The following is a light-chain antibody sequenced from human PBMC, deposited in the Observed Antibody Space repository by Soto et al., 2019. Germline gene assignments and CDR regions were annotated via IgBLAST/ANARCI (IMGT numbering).Light chain of an antibody. CDR1: QSISSW. Sequence: DIQMTQSPSTMSASVGDRVTITCRASQSISSWLAWYQQKPGKAPKLLIYKASSLESGVPSRFSGSGSGTEFTLTISILQPDDFATYYCQQYNSYPLTFGGGTKVEIK. V-gene: IGKV1-5*03. J-gene: IGKJ4*01. CDR2: KAS. CDR3: QQYNSYPLT.